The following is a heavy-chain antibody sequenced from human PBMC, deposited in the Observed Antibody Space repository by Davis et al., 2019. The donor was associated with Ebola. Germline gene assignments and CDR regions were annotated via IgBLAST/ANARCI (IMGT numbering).Heavy chain of an antibody. CDR1: GYTFTGYY. Sequence: ASVKVSCKASGYTFTGYYMHWVRQAPGQGLEWMGWINPNSGGTNYAQKFQGRVTMTRDTSVTTAYMELSRLRSGDTAFYYCARLGSSNWNDYWGQGTLVTVSS. J-gene: IGHJ4*02. V-gene: IGHV1-2*02. D-gene: IGHD1-1*01. CDR2: INPNSGGT. CDR3: ARLGSSNWNDY.